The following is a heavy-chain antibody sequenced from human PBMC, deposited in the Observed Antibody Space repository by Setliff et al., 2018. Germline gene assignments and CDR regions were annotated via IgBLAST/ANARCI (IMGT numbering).Heavy chain of an antibody. J-gene: IGHJ4*02. CDR2: FYYSGTI. D-gene: IGHD5-12*01. Sequence: PSETLSLTCTVSGGSRRSSSYFWGWIRQPPGKGLEWIGSFYYSGTIYYTPSLESRVTISVDTPKNQLSLKLISVTAADSAVYYCVSHSGRDGYNLIDWGQGTLVTVSS. CDR1: GGSRRSSSYF. V-gene: IGHV4-39*01. CDR3: VSHSGRDGYNLID.